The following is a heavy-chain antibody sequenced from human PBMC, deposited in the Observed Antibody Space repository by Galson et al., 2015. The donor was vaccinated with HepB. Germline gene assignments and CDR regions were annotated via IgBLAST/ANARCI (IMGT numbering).Heavy chain of an antibody. CDR1: GYTFTSYG. CDR3: ARGHDIVVTATTTFDY. D-gene: IGHD2-21*02. CDR2: ISAYNGNT. V-gene: IGHV1-18*01. Sequence: SVKVSCKASGYTFTSYGISWVRQAPGQGLEWMGWISAYNGNTNYAQKLQGRVTMTTDTSTSTAYMELRSLRSDDTAVYYCARGHDIVVTATTTFDYWGQGTLVTVSS. J-gene: IGHJ4*02.